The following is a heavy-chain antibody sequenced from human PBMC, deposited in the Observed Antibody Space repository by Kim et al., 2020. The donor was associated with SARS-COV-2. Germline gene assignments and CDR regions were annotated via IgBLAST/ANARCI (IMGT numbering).Heavy chain of an antibody. V-gene: IGHV4-59*08. J-gene: IGHJ6*03. CDR2: T. Sequence: TNDTPSCESRVTISVDTSKNQSSLKLSSVTAADTAVYYCARHVYYYYMDVWGKGTTVTVSS. CDR3: ARHVYYYYMDV.